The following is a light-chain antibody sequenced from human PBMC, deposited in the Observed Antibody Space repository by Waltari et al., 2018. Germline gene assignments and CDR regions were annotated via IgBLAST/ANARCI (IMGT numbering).Light chain of an antibody. CDR2: GAS. V-gene: IGKV3-15*01. CDR3: QQYNDWPPLT. CDR1: QSVSRF. Sequence: EVVMTQSPATLSVSPGESATLSCRASQSVSRFLAWYQQKPGQAPRLLIYGASTRATGSPARFSGSGSGTEFTLTISSLQSEDFAVYFCQQYNDWPPLTFGGGTKLEIK. J-gene: IGKJ4*01.